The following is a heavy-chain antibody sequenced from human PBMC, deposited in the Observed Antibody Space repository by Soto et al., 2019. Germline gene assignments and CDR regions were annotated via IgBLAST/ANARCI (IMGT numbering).Heavy chain of an antibody. V-gene: IGHV4-31*03. Sequence: SETLSLTCTVSGGSISSGGYYWSWIRQHPGKGLEWIGYIYYSGSTYYNPSLKSRVTISVDTSKNQSSLKLSSVTAADTAVYYCARDGGAEGSGSYYKGDAFDIWGQGTMVTVSS. CDR1: GGSISSGGYY. J-gene: IGHJ3*02. CDR2: IYYSGST. D-gene: IGHD3-10*01. CDR3: ARDGGAEGSGSYYKGDAFDI.